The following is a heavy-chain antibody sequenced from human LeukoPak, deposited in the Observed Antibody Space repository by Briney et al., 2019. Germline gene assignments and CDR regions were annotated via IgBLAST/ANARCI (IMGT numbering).Heavy chain of an antibody. D-gene: IGHD3-22*01. Sequence: SETLSLTCAVYGGSFSGYYWSWIRQPPGKGLEWIGEINHSGSTNYNPSPKSRVTISVDTSKNQFSLKLSSVTAADTAVYYCARDPGTMIVVVNAFDIWGQGTMVTVSS. CDR2: INHSGST. V-gene: IGHV4-34*01. J-gene: IGHJ3*02. CDR1: GGSFSGYY. CDR3: ARDPGTMIVVVNAFDI.